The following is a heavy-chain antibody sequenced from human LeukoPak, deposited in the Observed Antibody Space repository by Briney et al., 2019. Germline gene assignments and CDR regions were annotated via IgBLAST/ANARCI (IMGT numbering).Heavy chain of an antibody. CDR3: ARVPWRYDFWSGYYFDY. CDR1: GGSISSGDYY. V-gene: IGHV4-30-4*08. D-gene: IGHD3-3*01. Sequence: SETLSLTCTVSGGSISSGDYYWSWIRQPPGKGLEWIGYIYYSGSTYYNPSLKSRLTISVDTSKNQFSLKLSSVTAADTAVYYCARVPWRYDFWSGYYFDYWGQGTLVTVSS. J-gene: IGHJ4*02. CDR2: IYYSGST.